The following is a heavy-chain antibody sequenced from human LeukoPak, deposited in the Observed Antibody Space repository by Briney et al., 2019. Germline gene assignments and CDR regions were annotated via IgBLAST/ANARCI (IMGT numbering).Heavy chain of an antibody. CDR3: ARGSADSGSYSFRWFDP. V-gene: IGHV3-53*01. CDR1: GFTVSSNY. D-gene: IGHD1-26*01. Sequence: PGGSLRLSCAASGFTVSSNYMSWVRQAPGKGLEWVSVIYSGGSTYYADSVKGRFTISRDNSKNTLYLQMNSLRAEDTAVYYCARGSADSGSYSFRWFDPWGQGTLVTVSS. CDR2: IYSGGST. J-gene: IGHJ5*02.